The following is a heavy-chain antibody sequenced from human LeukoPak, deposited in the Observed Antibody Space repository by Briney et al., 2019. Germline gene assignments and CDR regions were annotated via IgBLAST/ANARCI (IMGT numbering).Heavy chain of an antibody. V-gene: IGHV3-30*02. J-gene: IGHJ4*02. CDR2: IRYDGSNK. D-gene: IGHD2-2*01. CDR1: GFTFSSYS. Sequence: PGGSLRLSCAASGFTFSSYSMNWVRQAPGKGLEWVAFIRYDGSNKYYADSVKGRFTISRDNSKNTLYLQMNSLRAEDTAVYYCAMMGGYCSSTSCAPPYYFDYWGQGTLVTVSS. CDR3: AMMGGYCSSTSCAPPYYFDY.